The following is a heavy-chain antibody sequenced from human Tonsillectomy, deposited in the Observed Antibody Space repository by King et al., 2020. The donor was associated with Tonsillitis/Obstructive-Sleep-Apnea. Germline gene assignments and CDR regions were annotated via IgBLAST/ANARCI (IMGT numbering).Heavy chain of an antibody. J-gene: IGHJ4*02. V-gene: IGHV1-2*06. D-gene: IGHD6-13*01. CDR2: INPNTGDT. CDR3: ARDPTPWYEIDY. CDR1: GYTFTGYY. Sequence: QLVQSGAEVKKPGASVRISCKASGYTFTGYYVLWVRQAPGQGLEWMGRINPNTGDTNSAQKFQGRVTMTRDTSISTAYMELSRLTSDDTAVYYCARDPTPWYEIDYWGQGTLVTVSS.